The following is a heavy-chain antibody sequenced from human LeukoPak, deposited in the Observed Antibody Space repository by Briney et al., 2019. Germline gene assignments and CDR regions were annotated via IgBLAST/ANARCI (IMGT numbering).Heavy chain of an antibody. CDR3: ARDFYGSGSPIDY. CDR1: GFTFSSYE. V-gene: IGHV3-48*03. J-gene: IGHJ4*02. D-gene: IGHD3-10*01. Sequence: PGGSLRLSCAASGFTFSSYEMNWVRQAPGKGLEWVSYISSSGSTIYYADSVKGRFTISRDNAKNSLYLQMNSLRAEDTAVYYCARDFYGSGSPIDYWGQGTLVTVSS. CDR2: ISSSGSTI.